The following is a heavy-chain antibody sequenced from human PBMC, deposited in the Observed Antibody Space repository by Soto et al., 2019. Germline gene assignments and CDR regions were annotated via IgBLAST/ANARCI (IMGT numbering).Heavy chain of an antibody. CDR1: GFTFSDYY. Sequence: QVQLVESGGGLVKPGGSLRLSCAASGFTFSDYYMSWIRQAPGKGLERVSYISSSSSYTNYADSVRGRFTISRDNAKSSLNLQMNGLRAEDTAVYYCATGQYYYDSSAYYYSWGQGTLVTVSS. D-gene: IGHD3-22*01. J-gene: IGHJ4*02. CDR2: ISSSSSYT. CDR3: ATGQYYYDSSAYYYS. V-gene: IGHV3-11*05.